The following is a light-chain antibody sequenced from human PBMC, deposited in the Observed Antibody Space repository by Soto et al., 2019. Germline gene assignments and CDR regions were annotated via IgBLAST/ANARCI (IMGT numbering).Light chain of an antibody. CDR2: GAS. V-gene: IGKV3-20*01. J-gene: IGKJ4*01. Sequence: EIVLTQSPGTLSLSPGERATLSCRASQSVSSSSLAWYQQKPGQAPRLLIYGASSRATIIPDRFSGSGSETDFTLTISRLEPEDFAVYFCQQYGSSPSFGGGTKVEIK. CDR1: QSVSSSS. CDR3: QQYGSSPS.